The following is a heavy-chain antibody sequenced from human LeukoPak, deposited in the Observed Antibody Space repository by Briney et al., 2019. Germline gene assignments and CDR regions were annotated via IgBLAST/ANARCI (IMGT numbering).Heavy chain of an antibody. CDR2: IYTSGST. V-gene: IGHV4-61*02. D-gene: IGHD2-15*01. CDR1: GGSISSSSYY. CDR3: ARGRYCSGGSCEQDDNWFDP. J-gene: IGHJ5*02. Sequence: PSETLSLTCTVSGGSISSSSYYWSWIRQPAGKGLEWIGRIYTSGSTNYNPSLKSRVTISVDTSKNQFSLKLSSVTAADTAVYYCARGRYCSGGSCEQDDNWFDPWGQGTLVTVSS.